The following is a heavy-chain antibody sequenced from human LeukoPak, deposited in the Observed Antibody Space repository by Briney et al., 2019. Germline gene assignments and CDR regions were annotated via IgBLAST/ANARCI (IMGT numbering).Heavy chain of an antibody. Sequence: ASVKVSCKASGYTFTGYYMHWVRQAPGQGLEWMGWINPNSGGTNYAQKFQGRVTMTRDTSISTAYMELSRLRSDDTAVYFCARVYYDSRGSDAFDIWGQGTMVTVSS. CDR2: INPNSGGT. J-gene: IGHJ3*02. V-gene: IGHV1-2*02. CDR3: ARVYYDSRGSDAFDI. CDR1: GYTFTGYY. D-gene: IGHD3-22*01.